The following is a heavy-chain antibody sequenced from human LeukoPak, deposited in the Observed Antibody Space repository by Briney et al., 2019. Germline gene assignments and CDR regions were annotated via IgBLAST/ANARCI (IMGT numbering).Heavy chain of an antibody. CDR1: GGSISSYY. CDR2: IYYSGST. J-gene: IGHJ4*02. CDR3: ASGILEYDSSGIDY. V-gene: IGHV4-59*12. Sequence: PSETLSLTCTVSGGSISSYYWSWIRQPPGKGLEWIGSIYYSGSTYYNPSLKSRVTISVDTSKNQFSLKLSSVTAADTAVYYCASGILEYDSSGIDYWGQGTLVTVSS. D-gene: IGHD3-22*01.